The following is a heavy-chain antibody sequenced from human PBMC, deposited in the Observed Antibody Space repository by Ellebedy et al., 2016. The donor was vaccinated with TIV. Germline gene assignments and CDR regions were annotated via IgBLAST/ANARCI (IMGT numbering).Heavy chain of an antibody. J-gene: IGHJ3*02. Sequence: SETLSLTXNVSGVSITNYYWSWLRQPAGKQLEWIGRIYTSGSTNYSPSLKGRATMSVDKAKNQLSLRLTSVTAADTAVYYCVRGDRSKALAVPTARRKNAFDIWGQGTMVTVAS. CDR3: VRGDRSKALAVPTARRKNAFDI. D-gene: IGHD2-2*01. CDR1: GVSITNYY. CDR2: IYTSGST. V-gene: IGHV4-4*07.